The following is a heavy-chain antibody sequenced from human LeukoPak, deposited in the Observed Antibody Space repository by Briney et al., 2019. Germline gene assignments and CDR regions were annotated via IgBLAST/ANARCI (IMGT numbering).Heavy chain of an antibody. V-gene: IGHV3-21*01. CDR1: GFTLSSYS. CDR2: ISSSSSYI. J-gene: IGHJ4*02. Sequence: GGSLRLSCAASGFTLSSYSMNWVRQAPGKGLEWVSSISSSSSYIYYADSVKGRFTISRDNAKNSLYLQMNSLRAEDTAVYYCARGVPTVTTPLDYWGQGTLVTVSS. CDR3: ARGVPTVTTPLDY. D-gene: IGHD4-17*01.